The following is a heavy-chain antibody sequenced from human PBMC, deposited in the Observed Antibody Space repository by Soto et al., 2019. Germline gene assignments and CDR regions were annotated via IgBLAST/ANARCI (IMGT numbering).Heavy chain of an antibody. CDR3: AKDLASNSYGSS. J-gene: IGHJ4*02. CDR1: GFTFSSYA. V-gene: IGHV3-23*01. Sequence: GSLRLSCAASGFTFSSYAMSWVRQAPGKGLEWVSAISGSGGSTYYADSVKGRFTISRDNSKNTLYLQMNSLRAEDTAVYYCAKDLASNSYGSSWGQGTLVTVSS. D-gene: IGHD5-18*01. CDR2: ISGSGGST.